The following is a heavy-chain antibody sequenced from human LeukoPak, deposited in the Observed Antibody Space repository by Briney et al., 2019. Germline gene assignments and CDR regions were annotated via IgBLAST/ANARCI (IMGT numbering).Heavy chain of an antibody. Sequence: PGGSLRLSCAASRFTFSDYCMSWIRQAPGMGLEWLSYISSSGRTIYYADSVKGRFTIFRDNAKNSLYLQMNSLRAEDTAVYYCARVRSADFWSGYYQVGPNDYYYYGMDVWGQGTTVTVSS. CDR2: ISSSGRTI. J-gene: IGHJ6*02. D-gene: IGHD3-3*01. CDR1: RFTFSDYC. CDR3: ARVRSADFWSGYYQVGPNDYYYYGMDV. V-gene: IGHV3-11*04.